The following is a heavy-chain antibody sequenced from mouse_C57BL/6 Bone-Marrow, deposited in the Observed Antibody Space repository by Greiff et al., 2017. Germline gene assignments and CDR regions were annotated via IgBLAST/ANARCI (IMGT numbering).Heavy chain of an antibody. J-gene: IGHJ1*03. Sequence: EVHLVESGGGLVKPGGSLKLSCAASGFTFSSYAMSWVRQTPEKRLEWVATISAGGSYTYYPDNVKGRFTISRDNAKNNLYLQMSHLKSEDTAMFYCARGVYYDYDGYFDDWGTGTTVTVSS. D-gene: IGHD2-4*01. V-gene: IGHV5-4*01. CDR1: GFTFSSYA. CDR3: ARGVYYDYDGYFDD. CDR2: ISAGGSYT.